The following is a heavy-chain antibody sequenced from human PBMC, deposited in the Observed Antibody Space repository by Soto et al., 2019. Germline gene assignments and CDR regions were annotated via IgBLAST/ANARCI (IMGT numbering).Heavy chain of an antibody. CDR1: GGSFSGYY. CDR2: INHSGST. D-gene: IGHD3-22*01. J-gene: IGHJ4*02. Sequence: SETLSLTCAVYGGSFSGYYWSWIRQPPGKGLEWIGEINHSGSTNYNPSLKSRVTISVDTSKNKFSLKLSSVTAADTAVYYCARGPRITMIVVVRRSPYYFDYWGQGTLVTVSS. V-gene: IGHV4-34*01. CDR3: ARGPRITMIVVVRRSPYYFDY.